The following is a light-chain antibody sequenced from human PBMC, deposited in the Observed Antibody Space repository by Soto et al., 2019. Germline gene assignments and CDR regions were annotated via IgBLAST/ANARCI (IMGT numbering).Light chain of an antibody. Sequence: QSVLTQPPSVSGAPGQRVAISCTGSSSNIGAEYDVHWYQQLPGTAPKRLIYGDNNRPSGVPDRFSGSKSGTSASLPITWLQPDEEADYYCQSYDSSLTTFVFGTGTKVTVL. CDR2: GDN. CDR3: QSYDSSLTTFV. J-gene: IGLJ1*01. CDR1: SSNIGAEYD. V-gene: IGLV1-40*01.